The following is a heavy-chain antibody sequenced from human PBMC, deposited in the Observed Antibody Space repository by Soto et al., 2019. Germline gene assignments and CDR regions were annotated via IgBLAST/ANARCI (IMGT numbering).Heavy chain of an antibody. V-gene: IGHV4-59*01. CDR2: IYYSGRT. CDR3: ARDRGSVDYGWGTYRSRGYFEY. D-gene: IGHD3-16*02. Sequence: QVMLQESGPGLVKPSETLSLTFSVSNDSITVSGDSISSFYWSWIRQSPEKGLEWIGHIYYSGRTDYNPSLRSRVTISLELSKNYRSLKLTSVTAADTAVYFCARDRGSVDYGWGTYRSRGYFEYWGQGIPVTVSS. J-gene: IGHJ4*02. CDR1: GDSISSFY.